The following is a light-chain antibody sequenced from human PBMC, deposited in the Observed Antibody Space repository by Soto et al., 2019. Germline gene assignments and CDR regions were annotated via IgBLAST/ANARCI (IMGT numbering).Light chain of an antibody. CDR1: QSIQSD. V-gene: IGKV3-15*01. CDR3: QQYNNWPWT. J-gene: IGKJ1*01. Sequence: EIMMTQSPATLSVSPGERVALSCRASQSIQSDLAWYQQKPGQGPRLLIYGASTRATGIPVRFSGSGSGTEFTLTISRLQSEDFALYFCQQYNNWPWTFGQGTKVEIK. CDR2: GAS.